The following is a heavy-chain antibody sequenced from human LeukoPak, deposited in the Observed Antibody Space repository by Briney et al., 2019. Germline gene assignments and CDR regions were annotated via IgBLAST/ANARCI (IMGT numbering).Heavy chain of an antibody. V-gene: IGHV3-21*01. D-gene: IGHD6-13*01. Sequence: GGSLRLSCAASGFTFSSYSMNWVRQAPRKGLEWVSSISSSSSSYIYYADSVKGRFTISRDNAKNSLYLQMNSLRAEETAVYYCARLGIEIFYYWGQGTLVTVSS. J-gene: IGHJ4*02. CDR3: ARLGIEIFYY. CDR1: GFTFSSYS. CDR2: ISSSSSSYI.